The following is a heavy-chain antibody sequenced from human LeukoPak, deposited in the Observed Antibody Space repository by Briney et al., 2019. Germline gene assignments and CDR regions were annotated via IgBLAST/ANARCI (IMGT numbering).Heavy chain of an antibody. V-gene: IGHV4-31*03. CDR3: ATTVGSYFDY. J-gene: IGHJ4*02. Sequence: PSQTLSLTCTVSGGSISSGGYYWSWTRQHPGKGLEWIGYIYYSGSTYYNPSLKSRVTMSVDTSENQFSLKLNSVTAADTAVYYCATTVGSYFDYWSQGTLVTVSS. D-gene: IGHD3-16*01. CDR2: IYYSGST. CDR1: GGSISSGGYY.